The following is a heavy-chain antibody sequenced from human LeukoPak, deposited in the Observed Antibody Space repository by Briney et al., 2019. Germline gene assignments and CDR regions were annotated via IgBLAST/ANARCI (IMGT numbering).Heavy chain of an antibody. CDR1: GDIVSSNGAA. Sequence: SQTLSLTCAISGDIVSSNGAAWDWIRQSPSRGLEWLGRTYYRSKWYNDYAVSVKSRITINPDTSKNQFSLQLNSVTPEDTAVYYCARDSSGWYTLTHYFDYWGQGTLVTVSS. D-gene: IGHD6-19*01. J-gene: IGHJ4*02. V-gene: IGHV6-1*01. CDR2: TYYRSKWYN. CDR3: ARDSSGWYTLTHYFDY.